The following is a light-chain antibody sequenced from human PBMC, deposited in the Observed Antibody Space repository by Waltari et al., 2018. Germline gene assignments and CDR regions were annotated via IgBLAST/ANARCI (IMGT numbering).Light chain of an antibody. CDR1: SSAVGGYNY. Sequence: QSALTQPASVSGSPGQSITISCTGTSSAVGGYNYVSWYQQHPGKAPKLMIYDVSNRPSGVSNRFSGSKSGNTASLTISGLQAEDEADYYCSSYTSRSIGFGGGTKLTVL. CDR3: SSYTSRSIG. CDR2: DVS. V-gene: IGLV2-14*03. J-gene: IGLJ2*01.